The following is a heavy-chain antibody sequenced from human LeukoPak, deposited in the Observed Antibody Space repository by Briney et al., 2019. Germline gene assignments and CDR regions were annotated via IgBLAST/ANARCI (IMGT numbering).Heavy chain of an antibody. D-gene: IGHD5-18*01. CDR1: GFTFNNAW. CDR3: TRAKGGYSDGYATDY. CDR2: IKGKTDDGTT. Sequence: GGSLRLSCAASGFTFNNAWMNWVRQVPGKGLEWVGRIKGKTDDGTTDYAAPVEGRFTISRDDSKKTVYLQMNSLKTEDTAVYYCTRAKGGYSDGYATDYWGQGTRVTVSS. V-gene: IGHV3-15*07. J-gene: IGHJ4*02.